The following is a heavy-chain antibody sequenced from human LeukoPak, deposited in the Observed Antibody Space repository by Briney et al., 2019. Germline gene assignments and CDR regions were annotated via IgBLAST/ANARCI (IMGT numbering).Heavy chain of an antibody. CDR2: SNHSGNT. CDR3: AIFVRGHYDSSGYYSDY. J-gene: IGHJ4*02. Sequence: AETLCLTCAVYGGSLSGYYWSWIRQPPGKGLEWIGDSNHSGNTNYTPYVASRINISVETSKNKFTLKLSSVTAAHTAVYYCAIFVRGHYDSSGYYSDYWGQGTLVTVSS. CDR1: GGSLSGYY. V-gene: IGHV4-34*01. D-gene: IGHD3-22*01.